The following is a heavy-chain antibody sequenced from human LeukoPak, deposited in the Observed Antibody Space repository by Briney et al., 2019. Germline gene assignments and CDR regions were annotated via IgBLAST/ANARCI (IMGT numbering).Heavy chain of an antibody. CDR1: GTYW. J-gene: IGHJ4*02. Sequence: GGSLRLSCAASGTYWMHWVRQAPGKGLVWVSHINSDGSWTGYADSVKGRFTISKDNAKNTVSQQMNNLRAEDTAVYYCVTFYETYWGRGTLVTVSS. D-gene: IGHD2/OR15-2a*01. CDR3: VTFYETY. CDR2: INSDGSWT. V-gene: IGHV3-74*01.